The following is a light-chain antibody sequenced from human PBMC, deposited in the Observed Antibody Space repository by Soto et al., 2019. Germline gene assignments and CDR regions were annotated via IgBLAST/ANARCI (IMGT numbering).Light chain of an antibody. CDR3: RSYTTSSTRV. Sequence: QSALAQPASVSGSPGQSITISCTGTSSDVGAYDFVSWYQQHPDKAPKLMIYEVSNRPSGVSYRFSGSKSVNTATLTISGLPAEDEADYYCRSYTTSSTRVFGPGTKVTVL. V-gene: IGLV2-14*03. CDR1: SSDVGAYDF. J-gene: IGLJ1*01. CDR2: EVS.